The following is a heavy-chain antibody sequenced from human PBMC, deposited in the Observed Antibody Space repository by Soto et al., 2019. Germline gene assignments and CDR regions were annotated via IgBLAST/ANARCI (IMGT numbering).Heavy chain of an antibody. CDR1: GYTFTSYD. Sequence: QVQLLQSGAEVKKPGASVKVSCKTSGYTFTSYDINWVRQATGQGLEWMGWMNPNSANTAYAQKFQGRVTMTRNTSIITAYMELSSLRSEETAVYYCARERSSGAFDIWGQGTMVTVSS. CDR3: ARERSSGAFDI. J-gene: IGHJ3*02. V-gene: IGHV1-8*01. CDR2: MNPNSANT. D-gene: IGHD1-26*01.